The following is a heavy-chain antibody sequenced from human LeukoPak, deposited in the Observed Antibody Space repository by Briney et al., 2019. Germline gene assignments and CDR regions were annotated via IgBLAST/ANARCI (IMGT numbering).Heavy chain of an antibody. CDR2: ISGSGGST. D-gene: IGHD3-16*01. Sequence: GGSLRLSCAASGFTFSSYAMSWVRQAPGKGLEWVSAISGSGGSTYYADSVKGRFTISRDNSKNTLYLQMNSLRAEDTAVYYCAILPKKGGYFDYWGQGILVTVSS. CDR3: AILPKKGGYFDY. J-gene: IGHJ4*02. CDR1: GFTFSSYA. V-gene: IGHV3-23*01.